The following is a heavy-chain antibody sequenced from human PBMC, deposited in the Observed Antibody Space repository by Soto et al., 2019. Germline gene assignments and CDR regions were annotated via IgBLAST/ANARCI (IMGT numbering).Heavy chain of an antibody. V-gene: IGHV3-23*01. CDR1: GFSFNAYG. J-gene: IGHJ6*02. D-gene: IGHD2-21*02. CDR2: ISGGGGTI. CDR3: AKDRGNGDTPNIYSYYGIEV. Sequence: GGSLRLSCAVSGFSFNAYGMSWVRQAPGKGLEWISFISGGGGTIYYADSVKGRFISSRDNSKSTLYLQMTSLSVDDTAVYYCAKDRGNGDTPNIYSYYGIEVWGQGTTVTVSS.